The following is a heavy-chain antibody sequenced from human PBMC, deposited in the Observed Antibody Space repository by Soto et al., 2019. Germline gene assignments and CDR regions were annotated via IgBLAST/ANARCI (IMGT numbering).Heavy chain of an antibody. CDR2: IDSSGGT. J-gene: IGHJ6*02. Sequence: SETLSLTCTVSDDSSSSYKWSWIRQTPGRRLEWISYIDSSGGTSYNPSLQSRDNISVDTSTKQFSLKLSFVTAADTAVYYCARLNGYCISTNCHGYYGMDVWGQGTTVT. CDR3: ARLNGYCISTNCHGYYGMDV. D-gene: IGHD2-2*03. CDR1: DDSSSSYK. V-gene: IGHV4-59*08.